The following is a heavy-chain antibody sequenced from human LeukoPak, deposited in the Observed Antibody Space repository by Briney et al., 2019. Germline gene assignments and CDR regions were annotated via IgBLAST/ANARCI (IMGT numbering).Heavy chain of an antibody. CDR1: GFTFRSNA. CDR3: VKGGATSRDAFDI. J-gene: IGHJ3*02. D-gene: IGHD1-26*01. V-gene: IGHV3-64D*09. CDR2: ISSNGGST. Sequence: PGGSLRLSCSASGFTFRSNATHWVRQAPGKGLEYVSAISSNGGSTHYADSVKGRFTISRDNSKSTLYPQMSSLRAEDTAVYYCVKGGATSRDAFDIWGQGTMVTVSS.